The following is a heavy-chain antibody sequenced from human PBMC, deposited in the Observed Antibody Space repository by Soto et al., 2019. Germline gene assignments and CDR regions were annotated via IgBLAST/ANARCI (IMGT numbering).Heavy chain of an antibody. CDR1: GGSISSSSYY. CDR2: IYYSGST. CDR3: AGLGSGYRGYDWDY. Sequence: QLQLQESGPGLVKPSETLSLTCTVSGGSISSSSYYWGWIRQPPGKGLEWIGSIYYSGSTYYNPSLKSRVTISVHTSQNQVSLTLSSVTAADPAVYYCAGLGSGYRGYDWDYWGQGTLVTVSS. D-gene: IGHD5-12*01. J-gene: IGHJ4*02. V-gene: IGHV4-39*01.